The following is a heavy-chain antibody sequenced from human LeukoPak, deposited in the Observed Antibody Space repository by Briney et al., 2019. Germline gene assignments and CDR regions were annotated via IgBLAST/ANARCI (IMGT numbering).Heavy chain of an antibody. V-gene: IGHV4-34*01. CDR1: GGSFSGYY. D-gene: IGHD6-13*01. J-gene: IGHJ4*02. CDR3: ARAKGYSSSWYSY. CDR2: IKHSGST. Sequence: SETLSLTCAVYGGSFSGYYWSWIRQPPGKGLEWIGEIKHSGSTNYNPSLKSRVTISVDTSKNQFSLKLSSVTAADTAVYYCARAKGYSSSWYSYWGQGTLVTVSS.